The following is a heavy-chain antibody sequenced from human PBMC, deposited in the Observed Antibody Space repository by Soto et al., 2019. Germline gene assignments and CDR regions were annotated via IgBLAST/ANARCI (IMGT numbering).Heavy chain of an antibody. J-gene: IGHJ4*02. CDR3: ARDGVGATTFFGFLDY. Sequence: QVQLVEPGGGVVQPGGSLRLSCAASASIFKGHGMHWVRQAPGKGLEWVALIRYDGSDEHYGDSVKGRFTISRDNSKNMLYLQMNSLRAEDTAVYYCARDGVGATTFFGFLDYWGQGTLVTVSS. V-gene: IGHV3-33*08. CDR2: IRYDGSDE. D-gene: IGHD1-26*01. CDR1: ASIFKGHG.